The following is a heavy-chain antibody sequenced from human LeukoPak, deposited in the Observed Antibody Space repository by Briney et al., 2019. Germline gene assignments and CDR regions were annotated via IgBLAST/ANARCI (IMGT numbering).Heavy chain of an antibody. CDR3: AKDLTGYSGYDRTDY. J-gene: IGHJ4*02. CDR1: GFTFSNYA. Sequence: GGSLRLSCAASGFTFSNYAMSWVRQAPGKGLEWVSTIRGSGASTDYAGSVKGRFTVSRDNSKNTVYLQMNSLRAEDTAVYYCAKDLTGYSGYDRTDYWGQGTLVTVSS. V-gene: IGHV3-23*01. CDR2: IRGSGAST. D-gene: IGHD5-12*01.